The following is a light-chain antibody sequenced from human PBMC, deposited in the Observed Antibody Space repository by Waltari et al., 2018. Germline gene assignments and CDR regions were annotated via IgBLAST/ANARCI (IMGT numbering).Light chain of an antibody. CDR3: QHYYSTPRT. CDR1: PDITDS. CDR2: DAS. J-gene: IGKJ2*02. Sequence: DIQMTQSPYSLSVSVGDRVTITSRASPDITDSLAWYQQKPGRAPKVLLFDASSLQSGVPSRFIGSGSGTDFTLTISSLQPEDFATYYCQHYYSTPRTFGRGTTVEIK. V-gene: IGKV1-NL1*01.